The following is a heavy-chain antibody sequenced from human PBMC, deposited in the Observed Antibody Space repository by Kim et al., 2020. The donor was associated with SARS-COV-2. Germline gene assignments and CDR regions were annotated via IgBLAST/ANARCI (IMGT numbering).Heavy chain of an antibody. CDR3: ASLSRFDY. V-gene: IGHV3-33*01. CDR2: GSNK. Sequence: GSNKYYADSVKGRFTISRDNSKNTLYLQMNRLRAEDTAVYYCASLSRFDYWGQGTLVTVSS. J-gene: IGHJ4*02. D-gene: IGHD3-16*02.